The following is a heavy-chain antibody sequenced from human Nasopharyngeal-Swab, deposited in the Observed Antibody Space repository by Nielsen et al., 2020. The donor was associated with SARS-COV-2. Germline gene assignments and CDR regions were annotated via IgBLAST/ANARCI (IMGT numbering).Heavy chain of an antibody. CDR2: ISSSSSSI. Sequence: GESLKISCAASGFTFSSYSMNWVRQAPGKGLEWVSYISSSSSSIYYADSVKGRFTISRDNAKNSLCLQMDSRRDEDSAVYYCARDPAYYFGSGSYYPDYWGQGTLVTVSS. V-gene: IGHV3-48*02. J-gene: IGHJ4*02. D-gene: IGHD3-10*01. CDR1: GFTFSSYS. CDR3: ARDPAYYFGSGSYYPDY.